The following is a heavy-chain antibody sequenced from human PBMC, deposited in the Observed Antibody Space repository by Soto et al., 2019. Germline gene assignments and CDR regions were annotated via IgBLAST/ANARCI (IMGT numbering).Heavy chain of an antibody. V-gene: IGHV4-39*01. Sequence: PSETLSLTCTVSGGSISSSSYYWGWIRQPPGKGLEWIGSIYYSGSTYYNPSLKSRATISVDTSKDQFSLKLSSVTAADTAVYYCARQRKDTMIVVVTIFDYWGQETLVTVSS. CDR1: GGSISSSSYY. D-gene: IGHD3-22*01. CDR3: ARQRKDTMIVVVTIFDY. J-gene: IGHJ4*02. CDR2: IYYSGST.